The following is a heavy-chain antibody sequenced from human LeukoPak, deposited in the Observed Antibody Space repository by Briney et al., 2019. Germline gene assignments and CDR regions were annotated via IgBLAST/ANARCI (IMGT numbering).Heavy chain of an antibody. CDR1: GYTFTSSG. CDR3: ARTSEGYCRSTRCWAYYYYMDV. CDR2: ISAYKGNT. V-gene: IGHV1-18*01. Sequence: ASVKVSCKASGYTFTSSGISWVRQAPGQGLEWMGWISAYKGNTNYAQKLQGRVTMTTDTSTSTAYMELRSLRSDDTAVYYCARTSEGYCRSTRCWAYYYYMDVWGKGTTVTISS. D-gene: IGHD2-2*01. J-gene: IGHJ6*03.